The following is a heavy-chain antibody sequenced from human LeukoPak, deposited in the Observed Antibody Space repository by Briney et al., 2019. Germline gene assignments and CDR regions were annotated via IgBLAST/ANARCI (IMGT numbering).Heavy chain of an antibody. J-gene: IGHJ6*02. CDR2: INPSGGST. CDR3: ARVSDCSSTSCYDYYYYGMDV. Sequence: ASVKVSCKASGYTFTSYYVHWVRQAPGQGLEWMGIINPSGGSTSYAQKFQGRVTMTRDTSTSTVYMELSSLRSDDTAVYYCARVSDCSSTSCYDYYYYGMDVWGQGTTVTVSS. D-gene: IGHD2-2*01. CDR1: GYTFTSYY. V-gene: IGHV1-46*01.